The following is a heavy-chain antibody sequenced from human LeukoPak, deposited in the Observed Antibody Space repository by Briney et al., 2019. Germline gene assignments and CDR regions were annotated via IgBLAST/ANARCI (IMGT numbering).Heavy chain of an antibody. Sequence: GSLRLSCAASGFTFSSYGMHWVRQAPGKGLEWVAVIWYDGSNKYYADSVKGRFTISRDNSKNTLYLQMNSLRAEDTAVYYCARDNPYCSGGSCYSGVLSYWGQGTLVTVSS. CDR2: IWYDGSNK. CDR3: ARDNPYCSGGSCYSGVLSY. J-gene: IGHJ4*02. D-gene: IGHD2-15*01. V-gene: IGHV3-33*01. CDR1: GFTFSSYG.